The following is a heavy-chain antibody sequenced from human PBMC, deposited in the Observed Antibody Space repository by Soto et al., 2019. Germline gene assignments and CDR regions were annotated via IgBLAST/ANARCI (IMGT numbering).Heavy chain of an antibody. D-gene: IGHD3-3*01. Sequence: QVQLVQSGAEVKKPGASVKVSCKASGYTFTSYAMHWVRQAPGQRLEWMGWINAGNGNTKYSQKFQGRVTITRDTSASTADMELSSLRSEDTAVYYCARVTDYDFWSGLYDYWGQGTLVTVSS. CDR2: INAGNGNT. V-gene: IGHV1-3*01. CDR3: ARVTDYDFWSGLYDY. CDR1: GYTFTSYA. J-gene: IGHJ4*02.